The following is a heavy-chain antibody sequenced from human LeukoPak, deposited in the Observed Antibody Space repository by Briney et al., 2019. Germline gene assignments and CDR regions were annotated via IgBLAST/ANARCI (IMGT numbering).Heavy chain of an antibody. J-gene: IGHJ4*02. CDR3: ARSLHYYDSSLYFDY. CDR1: GGSIKSNNW. Sequence: SETLSLTCAVSGGSIKSNNWWSWVRQPPGKGLEWIGEIYHSGSTNYNPSLKSRVTISVDKSKNQFSLKLSSVIAADTAVYYCARSLHYYDSSLYFDYWGQGTLVTVSS. V-gene: IGHV4-4*02. D-gene: IGHD3-22*01. CDR2: IYHSGST.